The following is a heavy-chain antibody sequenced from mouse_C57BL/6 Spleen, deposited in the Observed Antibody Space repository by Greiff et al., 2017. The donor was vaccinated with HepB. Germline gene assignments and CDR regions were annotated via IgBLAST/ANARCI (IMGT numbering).Heavy chain of an antibody. Sequence: VMLVESGAELARPGASVKLSCKASGYTFTSYGISWVKQRTGQGLEWIGEIYPRSGNTYYNEKFKGKATLTADKSSSTAYMELRSLTSEDSAVYFCARNGYPAWFAYWGQGTLVTVSA. CDR1: GYTFTSYG. J-gene: IGHJ3*01. D-gene: IGHD2-2*01. CDR3: ARNGYPAWFAY. V-gene: IGHV1-81*01. CDR2: IYPRSGNT.